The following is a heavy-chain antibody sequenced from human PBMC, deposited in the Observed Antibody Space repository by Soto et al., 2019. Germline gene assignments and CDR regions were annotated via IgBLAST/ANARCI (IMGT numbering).Heavy chain of an antibody. D-gene: IGHD1-26*01. CDR3: AKDRFGIVGPVDY. J-gene: IGHJ4*02. CDR1: GLIFSDYA. V-gene: IGHV3-23*01. CDR2: MRGSGDKT. Sequence: EVQLLESGGDLVQPGGSLRLSCAASGLIFSDYAMSWVRQAPGKGLECVACMRGSGDKTFYADSVKGRFTISRDNSKNTVSLPMNSLRVDDTAVYFCAKDRFGIVGPVDYWGPGTLVTVSS.